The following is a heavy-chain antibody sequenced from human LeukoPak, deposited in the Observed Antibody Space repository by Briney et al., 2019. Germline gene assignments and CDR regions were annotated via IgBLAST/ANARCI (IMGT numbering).Heavy chain of an antibody. V-gene: IGHV4-4*07. CDR3: ARHLGMSTLDY. Sequence: SETLSLTCTVSGGSISSYYWSWIRQPAGKGLEWIGRIYSTGSTNYNPSLKSRVTMSVDTSNYQFSLNLRSVTAADTAVYYCARHLGMSTLDYWGQGTLVTVSS. J-gene: IGHJ4*02. D-gene: IGHD5/OR15-5a*01. CDR1: GGSISSYY. CDR2: IYSTGST.